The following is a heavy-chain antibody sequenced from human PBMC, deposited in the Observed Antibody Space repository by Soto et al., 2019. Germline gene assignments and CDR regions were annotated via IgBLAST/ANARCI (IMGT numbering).Heavy chain of an antibody. V-gene: IGHV3-30-3*01. CDR3: ARTSVLRYFDRDNWFDP. D-gene: IGHD3-9*01. CDR2: ISYDGSNK. J-gene: IGHJ5*02. CDR1: GFTFSSYA. Sequence: PGGSLRLSCAASGFTFSSYAMHWVRQAPGKGLEWVAVISYDGSNKYYADSVKGRFTISRDNSKNTLYLQMNSLRAEDTAVYYCARTSVLRYFDRDNWFDPWGQGTLVTVSS.